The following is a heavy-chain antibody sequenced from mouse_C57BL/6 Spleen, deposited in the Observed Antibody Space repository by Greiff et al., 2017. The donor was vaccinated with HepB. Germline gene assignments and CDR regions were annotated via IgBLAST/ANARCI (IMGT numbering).Heavy chain of an antibody. Sequence: VQLQQSGAELVRPGASVTLSCKASGYTFTDYEMHWVKQTPVPGLEWIGAIDPETGGTASNQEFKGKAILTADKSSSTAYMERRSLTSEDAAVYYCTATTVVASYFDVLSTGTTVTVSS. J-gene: IGHJ1*03. CDR3: TATTVVASYFDV. CDR1: GYTFTDYE. V-gene: IGHV1-15*01. D-gene: IGHD1-1*01. CDR2: IDPETGGT.